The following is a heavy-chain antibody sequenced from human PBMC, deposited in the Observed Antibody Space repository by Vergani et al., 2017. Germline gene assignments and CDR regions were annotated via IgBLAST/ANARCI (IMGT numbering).Heavy chain of an antibody. Sequence: QVQLQESGPGLVKPSQTLSLTCNVSGGSISSGGYYWSWIRQHPGKGLEWIGYIYYSGSTYYNPSLKSRVTISVDTSKNQFSLKLSSVTAADPAVYYCARDPYYYGSGSSSGGYYYGMDVWGQGTTVTVSS. CDR1: GGSISSGGYY. J-gene: IGHJ6*02. V-gene: IGHV4-31*03. CDR3: ARDPYYYGSGSSSGGYYYGMDV. CDR2: IYYSGST. D-gene: IGHD3-10*01.